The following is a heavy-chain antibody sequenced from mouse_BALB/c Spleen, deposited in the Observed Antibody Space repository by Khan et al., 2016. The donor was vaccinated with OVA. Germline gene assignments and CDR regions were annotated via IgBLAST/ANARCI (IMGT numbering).Heavy chain of an antibody. J-gene: IGHJ1*01. CDR3: ASHYYCGILYWYFDV. CDR1: GYTFTSYD. V-gene: IGHV1-85*01. Sequence: QVQLQQPGAEPVKPGASVKLSCKASGYTFTSYDINWVRQRPEQGLEWIGWIFPGDDSTKYNEKFKGKATLTSDKSSSTAYMQLSRLQSEDSAVYVCASHYYCGILYWYFDVWGAGTTVTVSS. CDR2: IFPGDDST. D-gene: IGHD1-1*02.